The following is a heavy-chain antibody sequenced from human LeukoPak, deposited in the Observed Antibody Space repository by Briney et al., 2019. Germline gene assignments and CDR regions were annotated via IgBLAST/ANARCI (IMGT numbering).Heavy chain of an antibody. V-gene: IGHV3-21*01. J-gene: IGHJ5*02. CDR1: GFTFSSYS. CDR2: ISSSSSYI. Sequence: KTGGSLRLSCAASGFTFSSYSMNWVRQAPGKGLEWVSSISSSSSYIYYADSVKGRFTISRDNAKNSLYPQMNSLRAEDTAVYYCARDRTMPSGFDPWGQGTLVTVSS. D-gene: IGHD2-2*01. CDR3: ARDRTMPSGFDP.